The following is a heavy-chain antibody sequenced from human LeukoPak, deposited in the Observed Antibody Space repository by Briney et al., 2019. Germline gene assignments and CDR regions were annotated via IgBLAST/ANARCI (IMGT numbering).Heavy chain of an antibody. CDR3: ARGDGSGSGRWFDP. CDR1: GGSFSGYY. Sequence: SETLSLTCAVYGGSFSGYYWSWIRQPPGKGLEWIGEINHSGSTNYNPSLKSRVTISVDTSKNQFSLKLSSVTAADTALYYCARGDGSGSGRWFDPWGQGTLITVSS. D-gene: IGHD3-10*01. CDR2: INHSGST. J-gene: IGHJ5*02. V-gene: IGHV4-34*01.